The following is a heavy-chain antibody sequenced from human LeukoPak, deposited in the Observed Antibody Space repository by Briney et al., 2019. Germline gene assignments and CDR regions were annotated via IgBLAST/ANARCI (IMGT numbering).Heavy chain of an antibody. Sequence: SETLSLTCAVYGGSFSGYYWSWIRQPRGKWLEWIGEINHSGSTNYNPSLKSRVTISVDTSKNQFSLKLSSVTAADTAVYYCARVWGWLQFYLFDYWGQGTLVTVSS. CDR3: ARVWGWLQFYLFDY. CDR1: GGSFSGYY. CDR2: INHSGST. V-gene: IGHV4-34*01. J-gene: IGHJ4*02. D-gene: IGHD5-24*01.